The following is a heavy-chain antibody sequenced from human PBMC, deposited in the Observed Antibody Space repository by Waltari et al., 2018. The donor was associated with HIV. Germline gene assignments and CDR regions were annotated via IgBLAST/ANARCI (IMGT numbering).Heavy chain of an antibody. D-gene: IGHD3-9*01. CDR3: ARDPYDILTGYD. CDR1: GGSISSSSYY. V-gene: IGHV4-39*07. Sequence: QLQLQESGPGLVKPSETLSLTCTVSGGSISSSSYYWGWIRQPPGKGLEWIGSIYYSGSTYYNPSLKSRVTISVDTSKNQFSLKLSSVTAADTAVYYCARDPYDILTGYDWGQGTLVTVSS. CDR2: IYYSGST. J-gene: IGHJ4*02.